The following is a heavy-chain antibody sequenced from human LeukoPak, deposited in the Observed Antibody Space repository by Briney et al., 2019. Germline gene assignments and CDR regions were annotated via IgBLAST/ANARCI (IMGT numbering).Heavy chain of an antibody. CDR2: ISYDGSNK. Sequence: GGSLRLSCAASGFTFSSYGMHWVRQAPGKGLEWVAVISYDGSNKYYADSVKGRFTISRDNSKNTLYLQMNSLRAEDTAVYYCAKDLGCTNGVCGVDHWGQGTLVTVSS. CDR1: GFTFSSYG. V-gene: IGHV3-30*18. CDR3: AKDLGCTNGVCGVDH. J-gene: IGHJ4*02. D-gene: IGHD2-8*01.